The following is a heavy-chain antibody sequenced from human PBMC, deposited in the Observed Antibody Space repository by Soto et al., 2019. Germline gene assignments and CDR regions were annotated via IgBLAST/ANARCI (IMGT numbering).Heavy chain of an antibody. CDR1: GYTFTRYD. CDR3: ARTDGDLDY. Sequence: QVQLVQSGAEVKKPGASVKVSCKTSGYTFTRYDINWVRQATGQGLEWMGGMNPKSGYTGSAQRFQGRITMTRDTSISTAYIELSSLRSEDTAMYYCARTDGDLDYWGQGTLVTVSS. V-gene: IGHV1-8*01. CDR2: MNPKSGYT. D-gene: IGHD4-17*01. J-gene: IGHJ4*01.